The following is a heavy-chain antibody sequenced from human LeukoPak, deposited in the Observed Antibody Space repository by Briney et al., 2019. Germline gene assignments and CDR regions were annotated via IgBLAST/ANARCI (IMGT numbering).Heavy chain of an antibody. J-gene: IGHJ4*01. D-gene: IGHD5-18*01. Sequence: GGSLRLSCAASGFTFKDYQMNWIRQAPGKGPEWVSYISNSGTTIFYADSVRGRFTVSRDNARNSLLLQMDYLSAEDTAVYYCAREGYSSSFDYWGQGALVTVSS. CDR3: AREGYSSSFDY. CDR2: ISNSGTTI. CDR1: GFTFKDYQ. V-gene: IGHV3-11*01.